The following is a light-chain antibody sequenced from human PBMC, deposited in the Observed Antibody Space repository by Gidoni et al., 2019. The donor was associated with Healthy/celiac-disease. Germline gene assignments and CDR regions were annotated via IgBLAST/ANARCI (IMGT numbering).Light chain of an antibody. V-gene: IGKV3-15*01. Sequence: ELVFTQSPATLSVSPGESATLSCRASQSVSSNLAWYQQKPGQAPRHLIYAASTRATGMPARFSGSGSGTEVTLTISSLQSEDFAVNYCQQYNNWPPLTFGGGTKVEIK. CDR2: AAS. J-gene: IGKJ4*01. CDR3: QQYNNWPPLT. CDR1: QSVSSN.